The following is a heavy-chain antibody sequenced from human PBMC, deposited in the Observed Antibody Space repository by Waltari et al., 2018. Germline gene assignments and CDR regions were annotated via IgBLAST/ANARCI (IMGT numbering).Heavy chain of an antibody. CDR3: IRDYGSPY. Sequence: EAQQVESGGDLVQPGGSLRLSCVVSGFTLSNYWMGWVRQARGKGLEWGAKINKDGTETYYVDSVRGRFTISKDDAKNSVYLQMNSLKVEDTAVYYCIRDYGSPYWGQGTLVTVSS. D-gene: IGHD6-19*01. CDR2: INKDGTET. V-gene: IGHV3-7*03. CDR1: GFTLSNYW. J-gene: IGHJ4*02.